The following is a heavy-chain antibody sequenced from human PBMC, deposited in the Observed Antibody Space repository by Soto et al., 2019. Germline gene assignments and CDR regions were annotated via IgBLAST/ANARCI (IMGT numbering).Heavy chain of an antibody. D-gene: IGHD3-10*01. CDR1: GYTFTGYY. J-gene: IGHJ6*02. CDR3: ARDIITMVRGEGGMDV. V-gene: IGHV1-2*02. CDR2: INPNSGGT. Sequence: GASVKVSCKASGYTFTGYYMHWVRQAPGQGLEWMGWINPNSGGTNYAQKFQGRVTMTRDTSISTAYMELSRLRSDDTAVYYCARDIITMVRGEGGMDVWGQGTTVTVS.